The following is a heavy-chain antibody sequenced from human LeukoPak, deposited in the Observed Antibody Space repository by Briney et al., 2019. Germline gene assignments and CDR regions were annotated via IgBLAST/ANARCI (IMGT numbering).Heavy chain of an antibody. D-gene: IGHD3-16*01. CDR3: AREEGYYDYVWGSPDAFDI. Sequence: ASVKVSCKASGYTFTSYAMNWVRQAPGQGLEWMGWINTNTGNPTYAQGFTGRFVFSLDTSVSTAYLQISSLKAEDTAVYYCAREEGYYDYVWGSPDAFDIWGQGTMVTVSS. J-gene: IGHJ3*02. CDR2: INTNTGNP. V-gene: IGHV7-4-1*02. CDR1: GYTFTSYA.